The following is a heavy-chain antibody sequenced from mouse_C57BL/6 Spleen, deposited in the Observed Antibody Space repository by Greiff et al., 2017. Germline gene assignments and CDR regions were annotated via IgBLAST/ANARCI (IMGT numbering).Heavy chain of an antibody. Sequence: QVTLKESGPGILQPSQTLSLTCSFSGFSLSTFGMGVGWIRQPSGKGLVWLAHIWWDDDKYYNPALKSRLTISKDTSKNQVFLKIANVDTAATATYYCARNRATTVVNAMDYWGQGTSVTVSS. J-gene: IGHJ4*01. CDR3: ARNRATTVVNAMDY. CDR1: GFSLSTFGMG. V-gene: IGHV8-8*01. D-gene: IGHD1-1*01. CDR2: IWWDDDK.